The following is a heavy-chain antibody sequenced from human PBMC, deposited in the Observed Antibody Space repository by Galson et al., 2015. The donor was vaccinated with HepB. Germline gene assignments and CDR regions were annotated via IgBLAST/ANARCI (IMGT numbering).Heavy chain of an antibody. J-gene: IGHJ4*02. Sequence: SLRLSCAASGFTFSSYGMHWVRQAPGKGLEWVAVIWYDGSNKYYADSVKGRFTISRDNSKNTLYLQMNSLRAEDTAVYYCARETYGDYELDYWGQGTLVTVSS. CDR1: GFTFSSYG. D-gene: IGHD4-17*01. V-gene: IGHV3-33*01. CDR2: IWYDGSNK. CDR3: ARETYGDYELDY.